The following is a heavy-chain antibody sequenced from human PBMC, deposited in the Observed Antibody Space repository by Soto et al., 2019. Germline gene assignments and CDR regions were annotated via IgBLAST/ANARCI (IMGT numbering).Heavy chain of an antibody. V-gene: IGHV6-1*01. D-gene: IGHD6-6*01. CDR2: TYYRSKWYN. CDR1: GDSVSSNSSA. Sequence: SQTLSLPGASSGDSVSSNSSACNFIRQSPSRGLEWLGRTYYRSKWYNDYAVSVKSRITINPDTSKNQFSLQLNSVTPEDTAVYYCARESIAARPSGFDYWGQGTLVTV. CDR3: ARESIAARPSGFDY. J-gene: IGHJ4*02.